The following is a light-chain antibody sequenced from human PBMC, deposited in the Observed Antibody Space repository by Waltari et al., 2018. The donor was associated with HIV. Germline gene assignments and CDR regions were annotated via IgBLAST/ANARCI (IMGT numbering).Light chain of an antibody. Sequence: EIVLTQSPGTLSLSPGERATLSCRASQSISRSYLAWYQQKPGQAPRLLIYGASSRATGIPDRFSGSGSGTDFTLTINRLEPEDFALYYCQQYGNSPQVTFGQGTRLEIK. J-gene: IGKJ2*01. CDR2: GAS. CDR1: QSISRSY. V-gene: IGKV3-20*01. CDR3: QQYGNSPQVT.